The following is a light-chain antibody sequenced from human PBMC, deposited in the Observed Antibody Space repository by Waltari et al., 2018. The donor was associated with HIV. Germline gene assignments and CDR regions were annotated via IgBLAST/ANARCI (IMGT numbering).Light chain of an antibody. V-gene: IGLV3-10*01. CDR1: AMHDST. CDR3: YSTDSSGNPL. Sequence: SHELTQPPTRSVSPGQRPRLTCDGTAMHDSTDYWYHRQSNQAPVLAIFDDRKPPARIPFRFSGSSSGTMATMTISGAQVEDEAYYYCYSTDSSGNPLFGGGTKLTVL. CDR2: DDR. J-gene: IGLJ2*01.